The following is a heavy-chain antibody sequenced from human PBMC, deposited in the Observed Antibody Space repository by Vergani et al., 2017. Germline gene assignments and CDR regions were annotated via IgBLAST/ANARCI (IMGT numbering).Heavy chain of an antibody. CDR1: GGSFSGYY. CDR3: ARPQGIAAAGPLGGSDAFDI. CDR2: INHSGST. D-gene: IGHD6-13*01. V-gene: IGHV4-34*01. Sequence: QVQLQQWGAGLLKPSETLSLTCAVYGGSFSGYYWSWIRQPPGKGLEGIGEINHSGSTNYNPSLKSRVTISVDTSKNQFSLKLSSVTAADTAVYYCARPQGIAAAGPLGGSDAFDIWGQGTMVTVSS. J-gene: IGHJ3*02.